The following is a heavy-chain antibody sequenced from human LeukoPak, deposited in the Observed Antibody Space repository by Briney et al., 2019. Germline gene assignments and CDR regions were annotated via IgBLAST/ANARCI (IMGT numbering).Heavy chain of an antibody. Sequence: SETLSLTCTVSGGSISSSSHYWGWIRQPPGKGLEWIGTIYYSGSTYYNPSLKSRVTISVDTSKNQFSLKLSSVTAADTAVYYCARLNYDILTGYYTRYFDYWGQGTLVTVSS. CDR2: IYYSGST. D-gene: IGHD3-9*01. V-gene: IGHV4-39*01. J-gene: IGHJ4*02. CDR3: ARLNYDILTGYYTRYFDY. CDR1: GGSISSSSHY.